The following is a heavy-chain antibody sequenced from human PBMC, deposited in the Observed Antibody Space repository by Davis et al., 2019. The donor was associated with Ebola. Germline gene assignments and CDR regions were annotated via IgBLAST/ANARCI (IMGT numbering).Heavy chain of an antibody. J-gene: IGHJ5*02. V-gene: IGHV4-39*01. CDR1: GGSISSSSYY. Sequence: MPSETLSLTCTVSGGSISSSSYYWGWIRQPPGKGLEWIGSIYYSGSTYYNPSLKSRVTISVDTSKNQFSLKLSSVTAADTAVYYCARQGDYDFWSGYWDWNWFDPWGQGTLVTVSS. D-gene: IGHD3-3*01. CDR3: ARQGDYDFWSGYWDWNWFDP. CDR2: IYYSGST.